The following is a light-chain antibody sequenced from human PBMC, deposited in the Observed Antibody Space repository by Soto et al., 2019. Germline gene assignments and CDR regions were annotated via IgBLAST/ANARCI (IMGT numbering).Light chain of an antibody. J-gene: IGKJ1*01. CDR3: QQYNSYWT. CDR1: QSISSW. V-gene: IGKV1-5*03. Sequence: DIQMTQSPSTLSASVGDRVTITCRASQSISSWFAWYQQKPGKAPKLLIYKASSLESGVPSRFSGSGSGTEFTITISRLQHDDFATYYCQQYNSYWTFGQGTKLEIK. CDR2: KAS.